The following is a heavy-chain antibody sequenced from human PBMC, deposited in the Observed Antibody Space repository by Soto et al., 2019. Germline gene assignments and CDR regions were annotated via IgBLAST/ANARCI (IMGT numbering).Heavy chain of an antibody. D-gene: IGHD5-12*01. CDR3: AKHSGYDHYYDMDV. CDR1: GFTFDIYA. Sequence: EVQLLESGGGLVQPGGSLRLSCAASGFTFDIYAMSWVRQAPGKGLEWVSTIIGSGGTPYYADSVKGRFTISRDNSKNTLNVQMNSLRADDTAEYYCAKHSGYDHYYDMDVWGQGTTVTVSS. V-gene: IGHV3-23*01. J-gene: IGHJ6*02. CDR2: IIGSGGTP.